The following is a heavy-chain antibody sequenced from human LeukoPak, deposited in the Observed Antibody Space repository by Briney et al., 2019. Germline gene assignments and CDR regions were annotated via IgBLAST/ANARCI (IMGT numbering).Heavy chain of an antibody. Sequence: GGSLRLSCAASGFTFDDYAMHWVRQAPGKGLEWVSGLNWNSGSIAYADSVKGRFTISRDNAKNSLYLQMNSLRAEDTALYYCAKALMVDAFDIWGQGTMVTVSS. V-gene: IGHV3-9*01. CDR2: LNWNSGSI. CDR3: AKALMVDAFDI. J-gene: IGHJ3*02. D-gene: IGHD2-8*01. CDR1: GFTFDDYA.